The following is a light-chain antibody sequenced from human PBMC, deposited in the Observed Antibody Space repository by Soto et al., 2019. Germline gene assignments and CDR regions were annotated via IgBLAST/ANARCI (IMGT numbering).Light chain of an antibody. J-gene: IGKJ4*01. CDR1: QGISSW. Sequence: DIQMTQSPSSVSASVGDRVTITCRASQGISSWLAWYQQKPGKAPNLLIHTATSLQSGVPSRFSGSGSGTDFTLTITSLQPDNFTPYYCQQANSFPLTFGGGTKVEIK. CDR2: TAT. CDR3: QQANSFPLT. V-gene: IGKV1-12*01.